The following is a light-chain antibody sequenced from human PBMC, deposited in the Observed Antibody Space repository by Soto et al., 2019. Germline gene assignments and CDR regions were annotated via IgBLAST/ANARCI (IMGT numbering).Light chain of an antibody. CDR1: QSMGSN. J-gene: IGKJ4*01. CDR2: DAS. V-gene: IGKV3-15*01. CDR3: QQYNRWPLT. Sequence: EIVLTQSPATLSVTPGERATLSCRASQSMGSNLAWYQQKPGQVPRLLIYDASTRAAGIPAGFSGSGSGTEFTLTISSPQSEDFAVYYCQQYNRWPLTFGGGTKVEI.